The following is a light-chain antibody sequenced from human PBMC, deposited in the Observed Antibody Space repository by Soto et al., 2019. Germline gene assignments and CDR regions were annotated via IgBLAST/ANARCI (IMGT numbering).Light chain of an antibody. Sequence: QAVLAHSASLSGSPGQSIAIGCTGTSSDIGGYNYVSWYQQHPGKAPKLMIYEVSNRPSGVSNRFSGSKSGNTASLTISGLQAEDEADYYCRSYTSSSTYVFGTGTKVTVL. CDR1: SSDIGGYNY. CDR3: RSYTSSSTYV. J-gene: IGLJ1*01. CDR2: EVS. V-gene: IGLV2-14*01.